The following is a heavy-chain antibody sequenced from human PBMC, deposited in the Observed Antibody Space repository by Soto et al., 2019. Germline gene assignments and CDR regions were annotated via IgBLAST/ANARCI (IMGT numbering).Heavy chain of an antibody. Sequence: EVQLLESGGGLVQPGVSLRLSCAASGFTFSSYAMSWVRQAPGKGLEWVSAISGRGGSTYYADSVKGRFTISRDNSKNTLYLQMNSLRAEDTAVYYCAKGVGGVIVRYFDYWGQGTLVTVSS. CDR1: GFTFSSYA. J-gene: IGHJ4*02. V-gene: IGHV3-23*01. CDR3: AKGVGGVIVRYFDY. CDR2: ISGRGGST. D-gene: IGHD3-16*02.